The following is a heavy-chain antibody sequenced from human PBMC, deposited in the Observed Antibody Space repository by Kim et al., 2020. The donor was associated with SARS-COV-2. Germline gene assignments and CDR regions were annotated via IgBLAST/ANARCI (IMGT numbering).Heavy chain of an antibody. CDR2: INHSGST. J-gene: IGHJ5*02. CDR1: GGSFSGYY. Sequence: SETLSLTCAVYGGSFSGYYWSWIRQPPGKGLEWIGEINHSGSTNYNPSLKSRVTISVDTSKNQFSLKLSSVTAADTAVYYCARATDSGYDSRERWFDPWGQGTLVTVSS. V-gene: IGHV4-34*01. D-gene: IGHD5-12*01. CDR3: ARATDSGYDSRERWFDP.